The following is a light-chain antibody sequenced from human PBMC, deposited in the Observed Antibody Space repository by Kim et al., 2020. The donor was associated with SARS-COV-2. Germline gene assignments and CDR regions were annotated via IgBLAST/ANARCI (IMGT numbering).Light chain of an antibody. CDR1: KLGDRY. J-gene: IGLJ2*01. Sequence: VSPGQTASITCSGDKLGDRYTSWYQQRPGQSPLLVIFQDTQRPSGIPARFSGSNSGNTATLTISGTQAMDEADYYCQAWDTSTVVFGGGTQLTVL. CDR3: QAWDTSTVV. V-gene: IGLV3-1*01. CDR2: QDT.